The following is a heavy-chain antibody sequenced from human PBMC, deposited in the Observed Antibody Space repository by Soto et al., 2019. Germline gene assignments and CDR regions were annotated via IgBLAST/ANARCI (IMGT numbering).Heavy chain of an antibody. V-gene: IGHV4-59*08. CDR1: GCSISSYD. CDR2: IYYSGST. J-gene: IGHJ5*02. D-gene: IGHD6-13*01. Sequence: SETLSLTCTVSGCSISSYDWSWIRQPPGKGLEWIGYIYYSGSTNYNPSLKSRVTISVDTSKNQFSLKLSSVTAADTAVYYCAGGVAAAGIPWFDPWGQGTLVTVSS. CDR3: AGGVAAAGIPWFDP.